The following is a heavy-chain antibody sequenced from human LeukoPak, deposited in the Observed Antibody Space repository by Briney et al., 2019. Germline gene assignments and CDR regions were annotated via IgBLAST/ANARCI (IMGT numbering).Heavy chain of an antibody. D-gene: IGHD6-13*01. Sequence: SETLSLTCTVSGGSVSSYYWSWIRQPPGKGLEWIGNIHHSGSTNYHSSLKSRLTISLDTSKNQFSLKLTSVTAADTAVYYCARDQYSTNWYGPFDIWGQGTMVIVSS. CDR3: ARDQYSTNWYGPFDI. V-gene: IGHV4-59*02. J-gene: IGHJ3*02. CDR2: IHHSGST. CDR1: GGSVSSYY.